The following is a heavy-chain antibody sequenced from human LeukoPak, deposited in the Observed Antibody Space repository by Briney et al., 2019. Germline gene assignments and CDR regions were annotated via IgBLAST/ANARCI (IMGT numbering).Heavy chain of an antibody. D-gene: IGHD3-10*01. CDR1: GGSLSSYY. J-gene: IGHJ4*02. CDR2: IHSSGST. V-gene: IGHV4-4*07. CDR3: ASARGY. Sequence: SETLSLTCTASGGSLSSYYWTWIRQPAGKGLEWIGRIHSSGSTNYNPSLKSRVTVSVDTSKNQFSMKLSSVTAADTAVYYCASARGYWGQGTLVTVSS.